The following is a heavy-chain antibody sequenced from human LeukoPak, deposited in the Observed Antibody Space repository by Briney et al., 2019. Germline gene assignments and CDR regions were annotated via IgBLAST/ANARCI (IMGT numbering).Heavy chain of an antibody. CDR1: GDSINNYY. D-gene: IGHD3-9*01. V-gene: IGHV4-59*01. Sequence: SETLSLTCTVSGDSINNYYWTWIRQPPGKELEWPGYIFFTGSTKYNPSLKSRLSISVDTSKNQFSLKVTSMTAADTAVYYCARLSHPSGKNWFFDYWGQGTLVTVLS. CDR3: ARLSHPSGKNWFFDY. CDR2: IFFTGST. J-gene: IGHJ4*02.